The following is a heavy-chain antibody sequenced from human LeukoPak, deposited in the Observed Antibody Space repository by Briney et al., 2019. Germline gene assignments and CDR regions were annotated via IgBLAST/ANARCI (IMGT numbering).Heavy chain of an antibody. CDR3: ARQGTLTSRRGGPSWFDP. V-gene: IGHV4-39*01. CDR2: MSYIGTA. J-gene: IGHJ5*02. D-gene: IGHD3-10*01. Sequence: PSETLSLTCTVSGGPISSTSYYWGWIRQPPGKGLEWIGSMSYIGTAYYNPSLKSRLTISVDTSNSQFSLKLTSVTAADTAVYYGARQGTLTSRRGGPSWFDPWGQGTLVTVSS. CDR1: GGPISSTSYY.